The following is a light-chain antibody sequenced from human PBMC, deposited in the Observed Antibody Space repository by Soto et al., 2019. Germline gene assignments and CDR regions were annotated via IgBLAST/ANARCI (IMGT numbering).Light chain of an antibody. Sequence: DIQMTQSPTSLSASVEDRVTITYRASQGISNYFAWYQQKPGQLPKLLIYAASTLPSGAPSRFSGSGSGTDFSLTISRLQAEDFETYYCQQSKSFPLTFGGGTKVDIK. J-gene: IGKJ4*01. CDR2: AAS. V-gene: IGKV1-27*01. CDR1: QGISNY. CDR3: QQSKSFPLT.